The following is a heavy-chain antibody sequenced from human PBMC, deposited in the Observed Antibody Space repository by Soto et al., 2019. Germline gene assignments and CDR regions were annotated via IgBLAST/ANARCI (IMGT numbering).Heavy chain of an antibody. CDR3: ARDTGITIFGVAPTNWFDP. D-gene: IGHD3-3*01. V-gene: IGHV1-3*01. J-gene: IGHJ5*02. Sequence: ASVKVSCKASGYTFTSYAMHWVRQAPGQRLEWMGWINAGNGNTKYSQKFQGRVTITRDTSASTAYMELSSLRSEDTAVYYCARDTGITIFGVAPTNWFDPWGQGTLVTVSS. CDR2: INAGNGNT. CDR1: GYTFTSYA.